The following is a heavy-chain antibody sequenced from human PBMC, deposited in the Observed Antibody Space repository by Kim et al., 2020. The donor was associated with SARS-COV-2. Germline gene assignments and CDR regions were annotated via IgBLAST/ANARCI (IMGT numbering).Heavy chain of an antibody. J-gene: IGHJ3*02. CDR2: ISSDGSST. D-gene: IGHD1-26*01. CDR1: GFTFSSYW. Sequence: GGSLRLSCAASGFTFSSYWMHWVRQAPGKGLVWVSLISSDGSSTSYADSVKGRFTISRDNAKNTVYLQMNSLRAEDTAVYYCARGSSGSYPRAYDIWGQGTMVTVSS. V-gene: IGHV3-74*01. CDR3: ARGSSGSYPRAYDI.